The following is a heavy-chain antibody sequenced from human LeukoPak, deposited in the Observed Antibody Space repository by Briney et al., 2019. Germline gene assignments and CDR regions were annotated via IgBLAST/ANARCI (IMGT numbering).Heavy chain of an antibody. J-gene: IGHJ4*02. CDR3: AREDIAVD. CDR2: IGSSSSYI. V-gene: IGHV3-21*01. D-gene: IGHD6-19*01. CDR1: GFTFSSYS. Sequence: PGGSLRLSCAASGFTFSSYSMNWVRQAPGKGLEWVSSIGSSSSYIYYADSVKGRFTISRDNAKNSLYLQMNSLRAEDTAVYYCAREDIAVDWGQGTLVTVSS.